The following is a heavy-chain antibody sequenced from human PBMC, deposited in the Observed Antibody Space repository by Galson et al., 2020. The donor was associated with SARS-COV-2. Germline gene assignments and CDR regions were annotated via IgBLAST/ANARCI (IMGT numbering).Heavy chain of an antibody. CDR2: IKQDGSEK. CDR1: GFTFSSYW. J-gene: IGHJ4*02. Sequence: GGSLRLSCAASGFTFSSYWMSWVRQAPGKGLEWVANIKQDGSEKNYVDSVTGRFTISRDNAKNSLYLQMNSLRAEDTAVYYCARSYSGTYRVGDYWGQGTLVIVSS. D-gene: IGHD1-26*01. V-gene: IGHV3-7*01. CDR3: ARSYSGTYRVGDY.